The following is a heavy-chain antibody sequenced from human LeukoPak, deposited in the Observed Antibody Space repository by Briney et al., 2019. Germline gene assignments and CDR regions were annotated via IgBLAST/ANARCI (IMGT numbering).Heavy chain of an antibody. D-gene: IGHD5-12*01. CDR1: GFTFSSYA. J-gene: IGHJ4*02. CDR2: ISYDGSNK. V-gene: IGHV3-30-3*01. Sequence: GGSLRLSCAASGFTFSSYAMHWARQAPGKGLGWVAVISYDGSNKYYADSVKGRFTISRDNSKNTLYLQMNNLRAEDTAVYYCAREVATIGTYYFDYWGQGTLVTVSS. CDR3: AREVATIGTYYFDY.